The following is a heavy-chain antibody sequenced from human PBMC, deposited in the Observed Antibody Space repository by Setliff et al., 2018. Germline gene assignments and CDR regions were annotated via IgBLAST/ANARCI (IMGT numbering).Heavy chain of an antibody. CDR2: FHTGGAT. D-gene: IGHD3-10*01. J-gene: IGHJ4*02. CDR3: ARESATIGEFPLYYFDK. Sequence: PSETLSLTCSVSGGSISSGGFYWSWIRQSAGRGLEWIGHFHTGGATDYNLSLKSRVTISLDSSKNQFPLRLSSVTAADAAVYFCARESATIGEFPLYYFDKWGQGIPVTVS. V-gene: IGHV4-61*09. CDR1: GGSISSGGFY.